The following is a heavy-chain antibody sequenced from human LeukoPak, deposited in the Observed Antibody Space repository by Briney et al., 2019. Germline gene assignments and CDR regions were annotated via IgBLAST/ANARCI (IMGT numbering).Heavy chain of an antibody. CDR1: GYTFTGYY. V-gene: IGHV1-2*02. D-gene: IGHD2-15*01. J-gene: IGHJ4*02. Sequence: ASVKVSCKASGYTFTGYYMHWVRQAPGQGLEWMGWINPNSGGTNYAQKFQGRVTMTRDTSISTAYMELSRLRSDDTAVYYCARGGREYCSGGSCRVLGYWGQGTLVTVSS. CDR2: INPNSGGT. CDR3: ARGGREYCSGGSCRVLGY.